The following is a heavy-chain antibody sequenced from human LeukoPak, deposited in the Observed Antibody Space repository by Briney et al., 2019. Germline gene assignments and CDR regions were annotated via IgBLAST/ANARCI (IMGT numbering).Heavy chain of an antibody. CDR1: GGSISTCY. Sequence: SETLSLTCTVSGGSISTCYWSWIRQPPGKGLEWIGYIYYSGSTNYNPSLKSRVTISVDTSKTHFSLKLSSVTAADTAVYYCARDRTGDGYKDYWGQGTLVTVSS. V-gene: IGHV4-59*01. CDR2: IYYSGST. CDR3: ARDRTGDGYKDY. D-gene: IGHD5-24*01. J-gene: IGHJ4*02.